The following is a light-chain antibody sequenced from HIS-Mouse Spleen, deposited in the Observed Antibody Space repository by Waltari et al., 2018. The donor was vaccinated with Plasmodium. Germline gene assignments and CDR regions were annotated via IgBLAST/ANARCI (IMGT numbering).Light chain of an antibody. CDR2: WAS. J-gene: IGKJ2*01. CDR3: QQYYSTPPYT. Sequence: DIVMTQSPDSLAVSLGERATINCKSSQSVLYSSNNKNYLAWYQQKPGQPPKLLIYWASSRESGVPDRFSGSGSGTEFTLAYSSLRAEGVAVYYCQQYYSTPPYTFGQGTKLEIK. CDR1: QSVLYSSNNKNY. V-gene: IGKV4-1*01.